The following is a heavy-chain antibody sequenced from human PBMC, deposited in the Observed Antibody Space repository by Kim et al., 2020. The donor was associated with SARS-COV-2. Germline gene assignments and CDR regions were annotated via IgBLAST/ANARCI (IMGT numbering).Heavy chain of an antibody. V-gene: IGHV3-48*04. CDR1: GFTFSSYS. CDR3: ARMSRLIPY. D-gene: IGHD3-16*01. J-gene: IGHJ4*02. Sequence: GGSLRLSCAASGFTFSSYSMNWVRQAPGKGLEWVSYISNSSSTIYYADSVKGRFTISRDNAKNSLYLQMNSLRAEDTAVYYCARMSRLIPYWGQGTLVT. CDR2: ISNSSSTI.